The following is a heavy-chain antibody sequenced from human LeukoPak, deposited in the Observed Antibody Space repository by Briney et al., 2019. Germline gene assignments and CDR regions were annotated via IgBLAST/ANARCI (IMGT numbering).Heavy chain of an antibody. J-gene: IGHJ4*02. V-gene: IGHV4-39*01. Sequence: SRTLSLTCTVSGDSINTGDDYWGWIRQPPGRGLEWIGTIHYSGTTYYNPSLKSRVSISVETSKNHFSLKVTSVTAADTAVYFCARHRLATIRAPIDHWGQGALVTASS. CDR1: GDSINTGDDY. CDR2: IHYSGTT. D-gene: IGHD5-12*01. CDR3: ARHRLATIRAPIDH.